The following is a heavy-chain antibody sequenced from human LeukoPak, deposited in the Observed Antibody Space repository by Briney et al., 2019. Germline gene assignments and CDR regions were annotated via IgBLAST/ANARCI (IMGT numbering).Heavy chain of an antibody. D-gene: IGHD5-12*01. CDR1: GDSLSSYY. Sequence: SETLSLTRTVSGDSLSSYYSSWVRHPPGRGLEWIGYIKSSGRSNYNTSLTRRATISMETSKNQFSLRLNSVTAADTAVYYCARDGTVATNWFAPWGERTLVTVS. J-gene: IGHJ5*02. V-gene: IGHV4-59*01. CDR2: IKSSGRS. CDR3: ARDGTVATNWFAP.